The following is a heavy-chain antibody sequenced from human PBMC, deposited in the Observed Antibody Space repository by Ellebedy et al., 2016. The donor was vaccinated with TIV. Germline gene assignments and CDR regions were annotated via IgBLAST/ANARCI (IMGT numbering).Heavy chain of an antibody. CDR3: ARSVGATDY. Sequence: GSLRLXXTVSGGSVSSGSYYWSWIRQPPRKGLEWFGFIYYSGSTNYNPSLKSRVTISVDTSKNQFSLKLSSVTAADTAVYYCARSVGATDYWGQGTLVTVSS. J-gene: IGHJ4*02. CDR1: GGSVSSGSYY. D-gene: IGHD1-26*01. V-gene: IGHV4-61*01. CDR2: IYYSGST.